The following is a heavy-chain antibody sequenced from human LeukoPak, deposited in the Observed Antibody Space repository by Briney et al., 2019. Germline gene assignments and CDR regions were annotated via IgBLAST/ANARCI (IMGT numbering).Heavy chain of an antibody. CDR2: ISYDGSNK. V-gene: IGHV3-30-3*01. Sequence: GGSLRLSCAASGFTFSSYAMHWVRQAPGKGLEWVAVISYDGSNKYYADSVKGRFTISRDNSKNTLYLQMNSLRAEDTAVYYCARDRAAAEYYYYYYGMDVWGRGTTVTVSS. J-gene: IGHJ6*02. CDR1: GFTFSSYA. D-gene: IGHD6-13*01. CDR3: ARDRAAAEYYYYYYGMDV.